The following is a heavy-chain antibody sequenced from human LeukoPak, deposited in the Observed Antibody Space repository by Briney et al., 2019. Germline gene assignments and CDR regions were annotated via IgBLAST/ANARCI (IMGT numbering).Heavy chain of an antibody. CDR3: ATYYYDSSGYYAFDI. J-gene: IGHJ3*02. V-gene: IGHV1-69-2*01. Sequence: GASVKVSCKASGYTFTDYYMHWVQQAPGKGLEWMGRVDPEDGETIYAEKFQGRVTITADTSTDTAYMELSSLRSEDTAVYYCATYYYDSSGYYAFDIWGQGTMVTVSS. D-gene: IGHD3-22*01. CDR2: VDPEDGET. CDR1: GYTFTDYY.